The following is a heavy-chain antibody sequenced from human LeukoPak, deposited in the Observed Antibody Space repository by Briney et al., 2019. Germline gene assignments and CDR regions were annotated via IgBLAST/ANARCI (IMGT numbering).Heavy chain of an antibody. V-gene: IGHV3-30*02. D-gene: IGHD5-12*01. CDR3: ARGPSGYHNT. J-gene: IGHJ4*02. Sequence: GGSLRLSCAASGFTFSSYGMHWVRQAPGKGLQWVAFIRYDGSNKYYADSVKGRFTISRDNSKNTLYLQMNSLRAEDTAVYYCARGPSGYHNTGGQGTLVTVSS. CDR2: IRYDGSNK. CDR1: GFTFSSYG.